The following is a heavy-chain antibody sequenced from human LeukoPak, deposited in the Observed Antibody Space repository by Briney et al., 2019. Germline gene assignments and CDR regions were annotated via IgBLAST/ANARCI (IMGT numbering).Heavy chain of an antibody. D-gene: IGHD2-2*01. Sequence: SETLSLTCAVSGGSISSSNWWSWVRQPPGKGLERIGEIYHSGSTNYNPSLKSRVTISVDKSKNQFSLKLSSVTAADTAVYYCARAEGGIDCSSTSCPFDPWGQGTLVTVSS. CDR1: GGSISSSNW. V-gene: IGHV4-4*02. J-gene: IGHJ5*02. CDR3: ARAEGGIDCSSTSCPFDP. CDR2: IYHSGST.